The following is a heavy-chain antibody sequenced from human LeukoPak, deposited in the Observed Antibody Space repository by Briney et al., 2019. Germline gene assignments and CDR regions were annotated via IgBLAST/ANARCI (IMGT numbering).Heavy chain of an antibody. CDR2: ISYDGSNK. J-gene: IGHJ5*02. Sequence: GGSLRLSCAASGFAFSSYAMHWVRQAPGKGLEWVAVISYDGSNKYYADSVKGRFTISRDNSKNTLYLQMNSLRAEDTAVYYCARNVPAAGYGNWFDPWGQGTLVTVSS. D-gene: IGHD6-13*01. CDR3: ARNVPAAGYGNWFDP. CDR1: GFAFSSYA. V-gene: IGHV3-30*04.